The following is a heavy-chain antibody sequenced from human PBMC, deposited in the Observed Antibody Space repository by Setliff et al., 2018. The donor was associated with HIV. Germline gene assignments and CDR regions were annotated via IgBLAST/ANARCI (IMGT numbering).Heavy chain of an antibody. CDR3: ARATWLVHPFPLYYFDY. Sequence: LSLTCTVSGGSINSGAYLWAWIRQPAGKGLEWIGRIFRAGNATYNPSLKSRAILSVDTSQNQFSLKLISVTAADTAVYYCARATWLVHPFPLYYFDYWGQGTLVTVSS. CDR1: GGSINSGAYL. CDR2: IFRAGNA. D-gene: IGHD6-19*01. V-gene: IGHV4-61*02. J-gene: IGHJ4*02.